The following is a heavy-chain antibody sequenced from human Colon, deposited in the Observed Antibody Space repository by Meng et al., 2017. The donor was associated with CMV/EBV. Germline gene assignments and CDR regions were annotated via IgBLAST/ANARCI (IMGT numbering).Heavy chain of an antibody. V-gene: IGHV3-74*01. CDR2: MNIVGTRS. Sequence: AAGVSFSIDFCYWVCQAPGIFFVWCSRMNIVGTRSIYVDSVTGRFTISRDNAKNTLYLQMNSLRSEDTAFYFCATGIYYENDRYFDLWGRGTLVTVSS. D-gene: IGHD3-22*01. CDR3: ATGIYYENDRYFDL. J-gene: IGHJ2*01. CDR1: GVSFSIDF.